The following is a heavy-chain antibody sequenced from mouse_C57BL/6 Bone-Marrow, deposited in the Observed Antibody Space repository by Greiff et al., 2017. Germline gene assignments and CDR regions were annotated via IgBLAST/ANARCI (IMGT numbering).Heavy chain of an antibody. Sequence: QVQLKESGPGLVQPSQSLSIPCTVSGFSLTSYGVHWVRQSPGKGLEWLGVIWRGGSTDYNAAFMSRLSITKDNSKSQVFFKMNSLQADDTAIYYCAKPVGALYYAMDYWGQGTSVTVSS. J-gene: IGHJ4*01. CDR3: AKPVGALYYAMDY. CDR2: IWRGGST. V-gene: IGHV2-5*01. CDR1: GFSLTSYG. D-gene: IGHD1-1*01.